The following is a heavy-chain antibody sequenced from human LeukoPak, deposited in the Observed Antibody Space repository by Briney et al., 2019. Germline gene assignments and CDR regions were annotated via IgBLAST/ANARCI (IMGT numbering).Heavy chain of an antibody. CDR3: ARWIGGYFDY. CDR1: GGSISSYY. J-gene: IGHJ4*02. CDR2: IYYSGST. D-gene: IGHD3-16*01. V-gene: IGHV4-59*01. Sequence: SETLSLTCTVSGGSISSYYWSWIRQPPGKGLEWIGYIYYSGSTNYNPSLKSRVTISVDTSKNQFSLKLSSVTAADTAVYYCARWIGGYFDYWGQGTLVTVSS.